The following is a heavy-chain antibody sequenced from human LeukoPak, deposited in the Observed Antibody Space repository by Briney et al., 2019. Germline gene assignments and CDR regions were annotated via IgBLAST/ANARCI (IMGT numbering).Heavy chain of an antibody. CDR3: AKKLPDASSYFDF. D-gene: IGHD6-6*01. CDR1: ALTLINYH. V-gene: IGHV3-23*03. Sequence: GGSLRLPCVASALTLINYHSTWLRQAPGQGREYGSDIKYGGNSFYGGFVKGRFSISRDNSRNTVYLQMNRLGGDDTAIYCSAKKLPDASSYFDFWGQGILVTVSS. J-gene: IGHJ4*02. CDR2: IKYGGNS.